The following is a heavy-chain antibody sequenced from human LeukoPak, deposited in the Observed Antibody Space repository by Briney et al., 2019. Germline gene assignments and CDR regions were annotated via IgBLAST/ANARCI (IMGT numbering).Heavy chain of an antibody. CDR2: IRGNSETI. D-gene: IGHD5-24*01. Sequence: GGSLRLSCAASGFALSSYGINCGGQAPGTGLEWISYIRGNSETIHYADSVKGRFTISRDNAKNALSLQMTSLRAEDTAAYYCVRGQDGIDNWFDPWGQGTLVTVAS. CDR3: VRGQDGIDNWFDP. CDR1: GFALSSYG. J-gene: IGHJ5*02. V-gene: IGHV3-48*01.